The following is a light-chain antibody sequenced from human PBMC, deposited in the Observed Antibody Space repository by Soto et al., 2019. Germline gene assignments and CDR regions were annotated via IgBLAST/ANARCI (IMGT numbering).Light chain of an antibody. CDR2: DAS. V-gene: IGKV1-5*01. CDR1: QSISSW. CDR3: QQLET. J-gene: IGKJ1*01. Sequence: DIQMTQSPSTLSASVGDRVTITCRASQSISSWLAWYQQKPGKAPKLLIYDASSLERGVPSRFSGSGSGTEFTLTLSSLQPDDFATYYCQQLETFGQGTKVEIK.